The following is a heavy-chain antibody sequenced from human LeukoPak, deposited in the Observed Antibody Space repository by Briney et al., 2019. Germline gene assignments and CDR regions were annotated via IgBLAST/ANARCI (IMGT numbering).Heavy chain of an antibody. V-gene: IGHV5-51*01. CDR3: ARQGRGYSYGIDY. Sequence: GESLKISCKGSGYSFTSYWIGWVRQMPGKGLEWMGIIYPGVSDTRYSPSFQGQVTISADKSISTAYMQWSSLKASDTAMYYCARQGRGYSYGIDYWGQGTLVTVSS. D-gene: IGHD5-18*01. CDR1: GYSFTSYW. CDR2: IYPGVSDT. J-gene: IGHJ4*02.